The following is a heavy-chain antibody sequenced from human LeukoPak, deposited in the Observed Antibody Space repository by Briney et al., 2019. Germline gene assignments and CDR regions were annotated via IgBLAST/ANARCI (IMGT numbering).Heavy chain of an antibody. V-gene: IGHV3-21*01. Sequence: GGSLRLSCAASGFTFSDYTMNWVRKAPGQGLERVSSISSSSSYIYYADSVKGRFTISRDNAKNSLYLQMNSLRAEDTAVYYCARDGYSSGFDYWGQGTLSPSPQ. CDR1: GFTFSDYT. D-gene: IGHD6-19*01. CDR3: ARDGYSSGFDY. J-gene: IGHJ4*02. CDR2: ISSSSSYI.